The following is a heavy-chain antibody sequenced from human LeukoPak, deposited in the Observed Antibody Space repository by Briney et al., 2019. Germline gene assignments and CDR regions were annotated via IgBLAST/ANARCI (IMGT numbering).Heavy chain of an antibody. CDR3: AKLSANLYYYGSGSTADY. V-gene: IGHV1-8*01. D-gene: IGHD3-10*01. CDR1: GYTFTSYD. CDR2: MNPNSGNT. J-gene: IGHJ4*02. Sequence: ASVKVSCKASGYTFTSYDINWVRQATGQGLEWMGWMNPNSGNTGYAQKFQGRVTMTRNTSISTAYMELSSLRSEDTAVYYCAKLSANLYYYGSGSTADYWGQGTLVTVSS.